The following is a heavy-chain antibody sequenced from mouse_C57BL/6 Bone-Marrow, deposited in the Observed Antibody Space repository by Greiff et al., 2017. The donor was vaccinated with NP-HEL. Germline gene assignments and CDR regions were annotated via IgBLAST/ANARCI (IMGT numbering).Heavy chain of an antibody. CDR2: IYWDDDK. Sequence: QVTLKESGPGILQPSQTLSLSCSFSGFSLSTSGMGLSWIRHPPGMGLEWLAHIYWDDDKRYNPFLKSRPTTSKNTSRNQVFLKLTSVDTADTATYYCAQRAELLRQGWYFYVWGTGTTVTVSS. CDR1: GFSLSTSGMG. CDR3: AQRAELLRQGWYFYV. J-gene: IGHJ1*03. D-gene: IGHD1-2*01. V-gene: IGHV8-12*01.